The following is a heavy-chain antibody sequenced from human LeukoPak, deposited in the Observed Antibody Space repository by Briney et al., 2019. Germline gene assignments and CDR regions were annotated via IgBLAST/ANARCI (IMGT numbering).Heavy chain of an antibody. CDR2: IYWNDDK. Sequence: SGPTLVNLTQTLTLTCTFSGFSLSTSGVGVGWIRQPPGKALQWLALIYWNDDKRYRSSLKSRLTITQDTSKNQVVLTVTNVDPVDTATYYCAHMVNTVTTSWGAFDIWGQGTLVTVSS. CDR3: AHMVNTVTTSWGAFDI. V-gene: IGHV2-5*01. D-gene: IGHD4-17*01. CDR1: GFSLSTSGVG. J-gene: IGHJ3*02.